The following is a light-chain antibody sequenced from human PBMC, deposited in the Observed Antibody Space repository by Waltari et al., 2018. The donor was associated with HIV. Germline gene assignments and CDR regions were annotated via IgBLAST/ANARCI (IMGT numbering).Light chain of an antibody. CDR2: DAA. CDR1: QGISSA. J-gene: IGKJ3*01. Sequence: IQLTQSPSSLSASVADRVTITCRASQGISSAIDWDQQKPRKAPKLMVYDAASLERGGPSRFSGSGSGTDFAFTISSLKPEDVATYYCQQLNNYPPSGTFGPGTKVDIK. CDR3: QQLNNYPPSGT. V-gene: IGKV1D-13*01.